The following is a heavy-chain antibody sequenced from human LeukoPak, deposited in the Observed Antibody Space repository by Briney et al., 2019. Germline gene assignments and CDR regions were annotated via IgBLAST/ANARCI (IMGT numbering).Heavy chain of an antibody. D-gene: IGHD6-19*01. Sequence: SETLSLTCTVSGGSISSYYWSWIRQPPGKGLEWIGYIYYSGSTNYNPSLKSRVTISVDTSKNQFSLKLSSVTAADTAVYYCASQKPRYSSGWYIDYWGQGTLVTVSS. J-gene: IGHJ4*02. V-gene: IGHV4-59*01. CDR1: GGSISSYY. CDR3: ASQKPRYSSGWYIDY. CDR2: IYYSGST.